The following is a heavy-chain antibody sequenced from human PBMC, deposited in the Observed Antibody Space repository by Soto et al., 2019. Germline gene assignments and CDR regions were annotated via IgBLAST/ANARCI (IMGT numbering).Heavy chain of an antibody. Sequence: SETLSLTCTVSGGSISSYYWSWIRQPPGKGLEWIGYIYYSGSTNYNPSLKSRVTISVDTSKNQFSLKLSSVTAADTAVYYCARDHYYDSSGSWFDPWRQGTLVTVSS. V-gene: IGHV4-59*01. D-gene: IGHD3-22*01. CDR2: IYYSGST. CDR1: GGSISSYY. J-gene: IGHJ5*02. CDR3: ARDHYYDSSGSWFDP.